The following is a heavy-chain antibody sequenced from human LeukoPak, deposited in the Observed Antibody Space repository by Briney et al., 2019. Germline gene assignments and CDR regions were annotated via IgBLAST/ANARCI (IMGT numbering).Heavy chain of an antibody. Sequence: NPSETLSLTCTVSGGSISSSSYYWGWIRQPPGKGLEWIGSIYYSGSTYYNPSLKSRVTISVDTSKNQFSLKLSSVTAADTAVYYCAREVTTVTTGAFDIWGQGTMVTVSS. V-gene: IGHV4-39*07. CDR1: GGSISSSSYY. D-gene: IGHD4-11*01. J-gene: IGHJ3*02. CDR3: AREVTTVTTGAFDI. CDR2: IYYSGST.